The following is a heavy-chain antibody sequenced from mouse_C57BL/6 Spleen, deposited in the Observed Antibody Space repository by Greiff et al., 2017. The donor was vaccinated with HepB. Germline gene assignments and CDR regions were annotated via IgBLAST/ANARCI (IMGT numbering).Heavy chain of an antibody. Sequence: EVQLQESGAELVRPGASVKLSCTASGFNIKDDYMHWVKQRPEQGLEWIGWIDPENGDTEYASKFQGKATITADTSSNTAYLQLSSLTSEDTAVYYCTSLTGSHYWGQGTSVTVSS. CDR1: GFNIKDDY. D-gene: IGHD4-1*01. CDR2: IDPENGDT. CDR3: TSLTGSHY. V-gene: IGHV14-4*01. J-gene: IGHJ4*01.